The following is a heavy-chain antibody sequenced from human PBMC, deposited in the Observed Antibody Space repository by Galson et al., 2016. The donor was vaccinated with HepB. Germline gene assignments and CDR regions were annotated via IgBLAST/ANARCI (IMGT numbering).Heavy chain of an antibody. CDR3: VTQYGVDV. CDR1: GFTFRNHQ. CDR2: ISSDAVTT. V-gene: IGHV3-64D*09. J-gene: IGHJ6*02. Sequence: SLRLSCAVSGFTFRNHQMHWVRQAPGKGPEYVSAISSDAVTTYYANSVKGRFTISRENSKNTLYLQMSGLRAEDTAVYYCVTQYGVDVWGQGTTVTVS.